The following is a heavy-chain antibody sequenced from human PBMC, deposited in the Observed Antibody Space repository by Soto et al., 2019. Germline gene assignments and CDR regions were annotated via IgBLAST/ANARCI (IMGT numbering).Heavy chain of an antibody. J-gene: IGHJ4*02. CDR1: GGSISSYY. D-gene: IGHD2-2*01. CDR2: IYYSGST. CDR3: ARTVVVPAATDY. Sequence: SETLSLTCTVSGGSISSYYWSWIRQPPGKGLEWIGYIYYSGSTNYNPSLKSRVTISVDTSKNQFSLKLSSVTAADTAVYYCARTVVVPAATDYWGQGIMVTVSS. V-gene: IGHV4-59*01.